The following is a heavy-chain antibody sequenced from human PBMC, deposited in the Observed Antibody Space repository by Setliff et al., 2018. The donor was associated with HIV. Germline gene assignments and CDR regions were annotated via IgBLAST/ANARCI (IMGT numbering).Heavy chain of an antibody. CDR3: ARDPSDGYGHFDY. V-gene: IGHV4-61*02. J-gene: IGHJ4*02. CDR2: FSNIGST. Sequence: SETLSLTCTISGGSMNSESNHWGWFRQPAGKSLEWIGRFSNIGSTDYNPSLKSRVTISVDRSRNQFSLKLSSVTAADTAVYYCARDPSDGYGHFDYWGQGALVTVSS. D-gene: IGHD2-2*03. CDR1: GGSMNSESNH.